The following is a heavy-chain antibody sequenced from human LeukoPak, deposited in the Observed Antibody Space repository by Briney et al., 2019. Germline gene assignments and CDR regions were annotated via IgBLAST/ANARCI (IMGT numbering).Heavy chain of an antibody. CDR1: GFTSSSYV. J-gene: IGHJ4*02. CDR2: IGGSGGSA. V-gene: IGHV3-23*01. D-gene: IGHD3-16*01. Sequence: GGSLRLSCAASGFTSSSYVMSWVRQAPGKGLEWVSTIGGSGGSAYYAESVKGRFTISRDNSKNTLYLQVNSLRAEDTAVYYCAKETLAGGGGSFDYWGQGTLVTVSS. CDR3: AKETLAGGGGSFDY.